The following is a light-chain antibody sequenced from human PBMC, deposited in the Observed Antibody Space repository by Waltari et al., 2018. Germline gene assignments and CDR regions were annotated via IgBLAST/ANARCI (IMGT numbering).Light chain of an antibody. V-gene: IGLV1-44*01. CDR1: TSNIGSNV. CDR3: AAWDDSLHGHWV. CDR2: RSD. J-gene: IGLJ3*02. Sequence: QSVLTQPPSASGTPGQRVTISCSGSTSNIGSNVVNWYQQFPGKAPKLLIYRSDQRPSGVPDRFPGSKSGTSASLAISGLQSEDEADYYCAAWDDSLHGHWVFGGGTKVTVL.